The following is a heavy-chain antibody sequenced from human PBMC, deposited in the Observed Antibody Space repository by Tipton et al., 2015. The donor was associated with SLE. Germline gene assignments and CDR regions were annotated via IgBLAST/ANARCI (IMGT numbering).Heavy chain of an antibody. V-gene: IGHV3-9*01. CDR1: GFTFDDYA. CDR3: AKDAVAAAQASYRDV. D-gene: IGHD6-13*01. CDR2: ISWNSGSI. Sequence: SLRLSCAASGFTFDDYAMHWVRQAPGKGLEWVSGISWNSGSIGYADSVKGRFTISRDKAKNSLYLQMNSLRAEDTALYYCAKDAVAAAQASYRDVWARGATVTVSS. J-gene: IGHJ6*03.